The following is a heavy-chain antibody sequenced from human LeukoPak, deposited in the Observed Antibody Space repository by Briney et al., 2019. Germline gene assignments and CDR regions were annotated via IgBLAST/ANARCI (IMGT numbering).Heavy chain of an antibody. V-gene: IGHV3-74*01. J-gene: IGHJ6*03. Sequence: GGSLRLSCAASGYTFSRYWMHWVRQGPGKGLVWVSRINEDGSSTSYAESVRGRFTISRDNAKNTVYLQMNSLRAEDTAVYYCARTFSTNYMDVWGKGTTVTVSS. D-gene: IGHD5/OR15-5a*01. CDR2: INEDGSST. CDR3: ARTFSTNYMDV. CDR1: GYTFSRYW.